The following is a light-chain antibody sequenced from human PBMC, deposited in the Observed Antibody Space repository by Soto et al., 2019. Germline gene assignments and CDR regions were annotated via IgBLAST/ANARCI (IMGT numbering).Light chain of an antibody. CDR1: ESVTSS. Sequence: EIVMTQSPATLSVSPGDRATLSCRASESVTSSLAWYHQKPGQPPRLLIYAASTRATDVPARFSGGGSEKEFTLTISSLQSEDVAVYFCQQYNIWPLWTVGQGTKVEIK. CDR3: QQYNIWPLWT. J-gene: IGKJ1*01. V-gene: IGKV3-15*01. CDR2: AAS.